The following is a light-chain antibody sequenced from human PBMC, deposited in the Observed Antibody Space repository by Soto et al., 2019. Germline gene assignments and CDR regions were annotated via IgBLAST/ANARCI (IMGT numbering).Light chain of an antibody. Sequence: EIVLTQSPGTLSLSPGERATLSCRASQSVSSSFLAWYQQKPGQAPRLLIYGASTRATGIPDRFSGSGSGTNFTLTISRLEPEDLAVYYCHQYDSSPWTFGQGTKVEIK. CDR2: GAS. J-gene: IGKJ1*01. CDR1: QSVSSSF. CDR3: HQYDSSPWT. V-gene: IGKV3-20*01.